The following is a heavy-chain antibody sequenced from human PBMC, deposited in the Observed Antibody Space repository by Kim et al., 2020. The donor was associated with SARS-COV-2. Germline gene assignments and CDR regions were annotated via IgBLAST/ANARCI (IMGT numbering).Heavy chain of an antibody. CDR2: IYYSGST. Sequence: SETLSLTCTVSGGSISSYYWSWIRQPPGKGLEWIGYIYYSGSTNYNPSLKSRVTISVDTSKNQFSLKLSSVTAADTAVYYCSRRRGGGHWIGHYTYGMDV. D-gene: IGHD1-1*01. CDR3: SRRRGGGHWIGHYTYGMDV. V-gene: IGHV4-59*08. J-gene: IGHJ6*01. CDR1: GGSISSYY.